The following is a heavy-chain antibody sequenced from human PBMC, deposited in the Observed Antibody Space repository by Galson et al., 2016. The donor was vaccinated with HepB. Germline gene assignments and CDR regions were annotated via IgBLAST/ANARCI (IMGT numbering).Heavy chain of an antibody. J-gene: IGHJ5*02. CDR3: ARANHGAARHNWFDP. Sequence: SLRLSCAASGFTFSRYSMSWVRQAPGKGLEWVSSIGTINTYIYYADSVRGRFTISRGNAKNSLYLQMNSLRAEDTAVYYCARANHGAARHNWFDPWGQGTLVTVSA. CDR1: GFTFSRYS. V-gene: IGHV3-21*01. CDR2: IGTINTYI. D-gene: IGHD6-6*01.